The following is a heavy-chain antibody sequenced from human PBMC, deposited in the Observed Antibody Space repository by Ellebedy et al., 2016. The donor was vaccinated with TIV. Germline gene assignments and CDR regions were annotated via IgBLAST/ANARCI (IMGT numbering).Heavy chain of an antibody. CDR2: INAGNGNT. V-gene: IGHV1-3*01. CDR3: ARDFYGDYVDYFDY. J-gene: IGHJ4*02. CDR1: GYTFTSYA. D-gene: IGHD4-17*01. Sequence: ASVKVSCXASGYTFTSYAMHWVRQAPGQRLEWMGWINAGNGNTKYSQKFQGRVIITRDTSASTAYMELSSLRSEDTAVYYCARDFYGDYVDYFDYWGQGTLVTVSS.